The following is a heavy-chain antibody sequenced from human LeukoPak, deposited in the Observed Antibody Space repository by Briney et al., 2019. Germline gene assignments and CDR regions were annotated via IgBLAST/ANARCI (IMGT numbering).Heavy chain of an antibody. Sequence: ASVKVSCKASGYTFTGYYMHWVRQAPGQGLEWMGWINPNSGGTNYAQKFQGRVTMTRDTSISTAYMELSRLRSDDTAVYCCARDATSTSSGWYGNDYWGQGTLVTVSS. CDR3: ARDATSTSSGWYGNDY. CDR2: INPNSGGT. V-gene: IGHV1-2*02. D-gene: IGHD6-19*01. J-gene: IGHJ4*02. CDR1: GYTFTGYY.